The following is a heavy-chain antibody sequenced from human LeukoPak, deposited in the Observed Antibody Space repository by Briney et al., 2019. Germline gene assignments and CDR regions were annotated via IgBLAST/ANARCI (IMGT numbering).Heavy chain of an antibody. Sequence: GGSLRLSCAASGFTFSSFAMSWVRQAPGKGLEWVSAISGSGVSTYYADSVKGRFTISRDNSKHTLYLQMNSLRAEDTAVYYCAKDMAGDYYDSSGYYYPYWGQRTLVTVSS. V-gene: IGHV3-23*01. CDR3: AKDMAGDYYDSSGYYYPY. J-gene: IGHJ4*02. CDR1: GFTFSSFA. CDR2: ISGSGVST. D-gene: IGHD3-22*01.